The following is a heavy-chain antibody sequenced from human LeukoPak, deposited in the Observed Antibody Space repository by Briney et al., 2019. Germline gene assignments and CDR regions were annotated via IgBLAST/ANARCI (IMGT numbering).Heavy chain of an antibody. CDR2: IYYSEPT. CDR3: ARNGYCSGGSCYSNNAFDV. V-gene: IGHV4-31*03. J-gene: IGHJ3*01. D-gene: IGHD2-15*01. Sequence: SQTLSLTCTVSGGSISSGDSYWRLSRHPPEKLLGWVGYIYYSEPTYYNPSLKSRLTISVDTSKNQFSLRLSSVTAADTAVYYCARNGYCSGGSCYSNNAFDVWGQGTMVTVSS. CDR1: GGSISSGDSY.